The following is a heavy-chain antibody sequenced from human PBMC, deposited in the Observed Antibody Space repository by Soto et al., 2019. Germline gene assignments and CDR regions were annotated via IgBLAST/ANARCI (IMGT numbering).Heavy chain of an antibody. Sequence: QVQLVQSGAEVKKPGASVKVSCKASGYTFISYGISWVRQAPGQGLEWMGCINAFNGNTNYAQKLQGRVTMTRDTSTSTAYMELRSLRSDDTDVYYCARAPVAGTYFDYWGQGTLVTVSS. D-gene: IGHD6-19*01. V-gene: IGHV1-18*01. CDR2: INAFNGNT. J-gene: IGHJ4*02. CDR3: ARAPVAGTYFDY. CDR1: GYTFISYG.